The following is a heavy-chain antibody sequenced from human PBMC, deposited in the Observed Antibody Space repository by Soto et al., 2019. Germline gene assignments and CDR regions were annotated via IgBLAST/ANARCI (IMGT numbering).Heavy chain of an antibody. V-gene: IGHV4-34*01. D-gene: IGHD2-8*01. Sequence: PSETLSLTCAVYGGSFSGYYWSWIRQPPGKGLEWIGEINHSGSTNYNPSLKSGVTISVDTSKNQFSLKLSSVTAADTAVYYCARGPIVLMVYARGNWFDPWGQGTLVTVSS. J-gene: IGHJ5*02. CDR2: INHSGST. CDR3: ARGPIVLMVYARGNWFDP. CDR1: GGSFSGYY.